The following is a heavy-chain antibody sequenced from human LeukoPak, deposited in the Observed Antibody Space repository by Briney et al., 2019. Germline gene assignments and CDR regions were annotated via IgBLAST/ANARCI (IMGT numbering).Heavy chain of an antibody. CDR2: VDPEDGET. V-gene: IGHV1-69-2*01. D-gene: IGHD3-3*01. CDR3: ARERLRDFWSGYSA. CDR1: GYTFTDYY. Sequence: GASVKVSCKVSGYTFTDYYMHWVQQAPGKGLEWMGLVDPEDGETIYAEKFQGRVTITADTSTDTAYMELSSLRSEDTAVYYCARERLRDFWSGYSAWGQGTLVTVSS. J-gene: IGHJ4*02.